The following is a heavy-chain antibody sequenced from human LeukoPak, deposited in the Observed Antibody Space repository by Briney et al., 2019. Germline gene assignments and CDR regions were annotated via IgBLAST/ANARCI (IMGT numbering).Heavy chain of an antibody. CDR2: ISYDGSNK. Sequence: PGGSLRLSCAASGFTFSSYAMHWVRQAPGKGLEWVAVISYDGSNKYYADSVKGRFTISRDNSKNTLYLQMNSLRAEDTAVYYCARDDGIAVAVELDYWGQGTLVTVSS. V-gene: IGHV3-30-3*01. J-gene: IGHJ4*02. D-gene: IGHD6-19*01. CDR3: ARDDGIAVAVELDY. CDR1: GFTFSSYA.